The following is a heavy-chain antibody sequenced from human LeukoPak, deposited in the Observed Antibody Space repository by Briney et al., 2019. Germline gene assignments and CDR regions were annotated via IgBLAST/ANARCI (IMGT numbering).Heavy chain of an antibody. CDR2: VWYDGSNK. CDR3: ARDHVGDVWGFDY. Sequence: GGSLRLSCAASGFTFNNHGMHWVRQAPGKGLEWVAVVWYDGSNKYYADSVKGRFTISRDNSKNTLYLQMNSLRAEDTAVYYCARDHVGDVWGFDYWGQGTLVTVSS. V-gene: IGHV3-33*01. CDR1: GFTFNNHG. D-gene: IGHD3-16*01. J-gene: IGHJ4*02.